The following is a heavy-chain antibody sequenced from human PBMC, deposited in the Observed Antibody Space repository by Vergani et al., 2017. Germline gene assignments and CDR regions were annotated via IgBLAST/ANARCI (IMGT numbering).Heavy chain of an antibody. CDR1: GRSFSGYY. V-gene: IGHV4-34*01. D-gene: IGHD3-3*01. CDR3: ARGPPILRFLEWFNHDAFDI. Sequence: QVQLQQWGAGLLKPSETLSLTCAVYGRSFSGYYWSWIRQPPGKGLEWIGEINHSGSTNYNPSLKSRVTISVETSKNQFSLKLSSVTAADTAVYYCARGPPILRFLEWFNHDAFDIWGQGTMVTVSS. CDR2: INHSGST. J-gene: IGHJ3*02.